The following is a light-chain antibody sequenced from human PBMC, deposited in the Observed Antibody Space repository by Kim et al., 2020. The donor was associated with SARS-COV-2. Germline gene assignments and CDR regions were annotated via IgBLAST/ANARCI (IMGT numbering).Light chain of an antibody. CDR1: QTIDNN. J-gene: IGKJ2*03. CDR2: GAC. V-gene: IGKV3-15*01. CDR3: QHYHKWPHS. Sequence: SVSPGERTTIACRASQTIDNNLGWFQQKPGQAPRLFIYGACTRAPGIPARFSGSGSGTEFTLTISSLQSEDFAVYYCQHYHKWPHSFGQGTKLEI.